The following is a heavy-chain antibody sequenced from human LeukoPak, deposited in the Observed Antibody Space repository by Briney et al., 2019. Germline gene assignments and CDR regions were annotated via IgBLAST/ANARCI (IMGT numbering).Heavy chain of an antibody. CDR1: GFTFSSYA. D-gene: IGHD6-13*01. V-gene: IGHV3-23*01. CDR2: ISDSGGST. CDR3: AKRPGYSSSWSVPGWFDP. Sequence: GGSLRLSCAASGFTFSSYAMSWVRQAPGKGLEWVSAISDSGGSTYYADSVKGRFTISRDNSKNTLYLQMNSLRAEDTAVYYCAKRPGYSSSWSVPGWFDPWGQGTLVTVSS. J-gene: IGHJ5*02.